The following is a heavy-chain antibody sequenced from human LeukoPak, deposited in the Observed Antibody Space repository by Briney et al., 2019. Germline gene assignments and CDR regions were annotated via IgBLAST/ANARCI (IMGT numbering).Heavy chain of an antibody. CDR3: ATGLPLYYYDSSGYPGWFDY. CDR2: FDPEDGET. D-gene: IGHD3-22*01. V-gene: IGHV1-24*01. CDR1: GYTLTELS. Sequence: ASVKVSCKVSGYTLTELSMHWVRQAPGKGLEWMGGFDPEDGETIYAQKFQGGVTMTEDTSTDTAYMELSSLRSEDTAVYYCATGLPLYYYDSSGYPGWFDYWGQGTLVTVSS. J-gene: IGHJ4*02.